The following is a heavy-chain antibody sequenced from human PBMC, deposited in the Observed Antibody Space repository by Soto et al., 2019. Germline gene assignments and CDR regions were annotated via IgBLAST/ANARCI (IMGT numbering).Heavy chain of an antibody. CDR1: GFTFSSYE. CDR3: ARAGRKGSGSEFDY. Sequence: EVQLVESGGGLVQPGGSLRLSCAASGFTFSSYEMNWVRQAPGKGLEWVSYISSSGSTIYYADSVKGRFTISRDNAKNSLYLQMNSLRAEDTAVYYCARAGRKGSGSEFDYWGQGTLVTVSS. CDR2: ISSSGSTI. J-gene: IGHJ4*02. D-gene: IGHD3-10*01. V-gene: IGHV3-48*03.